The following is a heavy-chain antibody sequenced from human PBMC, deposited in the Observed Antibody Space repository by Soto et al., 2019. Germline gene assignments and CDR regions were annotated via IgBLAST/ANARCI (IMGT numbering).Heavy chain of an antibody. CDR2: IYYSGST. D-gene: IGHD2-2*01. CDR3: ARDRITRYCSSNSCYYYYYGIDV. V-gene: IGHV4-30-4*01. Sequence: PSETLSLTCTVSGGSISSGDYYWSWIRQPPGKGLEWIGYIYYSGSTYYNPSLKSRVTISVDTSKNQFSLKLSSVTAADTAVYYCARDRITRYCSSNSCYYYYYGIDVWGQGTTVTVSS. CDR1: GGSISSGDYY. J-gene: IGHJ6*02.